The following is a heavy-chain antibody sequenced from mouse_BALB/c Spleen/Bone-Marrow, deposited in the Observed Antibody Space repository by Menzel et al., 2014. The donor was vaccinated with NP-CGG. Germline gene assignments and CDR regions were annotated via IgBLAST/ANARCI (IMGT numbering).Heavy chain of an antibody. CDR2: INPSNGGA. CDR1: GYTFTSYW. V-gene: IGHV1S81*02. Sequence: QVQLKESGAELVKPGASVKLSCKASGYTFTSYWMHWVKLRPGQGFEWIGEINPSNGGANYNERFKRKATLTVDKSSSTAYMQLSSLTSEDSAVYYCATSYYYAGSRGNSWGQGTTLTVSS. D-gene: IGHD1-1*01. CDR3: ATSYYYAGSRGNS. J-gene: IGHJ2*01.